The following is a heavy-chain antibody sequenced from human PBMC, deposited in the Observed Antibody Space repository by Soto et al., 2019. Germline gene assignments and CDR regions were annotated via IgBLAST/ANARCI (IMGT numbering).Heavy chain of an antibody. J-gene: IGHJ4*02. CDR1: GGSISSSSYY. CDR2: IYYSGST. CDR3: ARSGVRRPDQRAIVVVPAGSYHYFDY. Sequence: PSETLSLTCTVSGGSISSSSYYWGWIRQPPGKGLEWIGSIYYSGSTYYNPSLKSRVTISVDTSKNQFSLKLSSVTAADTAVYYCARSGVRRPDQRAIVVVPAGSYHYFDYWGQGTLVTVSS. V-gene: IGHV4-39*01. D-gene: IGHD2-2*01.